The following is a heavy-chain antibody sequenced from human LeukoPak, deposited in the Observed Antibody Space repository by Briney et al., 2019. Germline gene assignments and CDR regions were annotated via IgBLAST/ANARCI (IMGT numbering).Heavy chain of an antibody. V-gene: IGHV1-69*06. CDR2: IIPIFGTA. CDR1: GGTSSSYA. CDR3: ARDRYQPLRMYYYYYYMDV. J-gene: IGHJ6*03. Sequence: SVKVSCKASGGTSSSYAISWVRQAPGQGLEWMGGIIPIFGTANYAQKFQGRVTITADKSTSTAYMELSSLRSEDTAVYYCARDRYQPLRMYYYYYYMDVWGKGTTVTVSS. D-gene: IGHD2-2*01.